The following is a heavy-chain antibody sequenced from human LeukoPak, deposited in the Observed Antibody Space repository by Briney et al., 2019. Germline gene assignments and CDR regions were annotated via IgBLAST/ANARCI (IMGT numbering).Heavy chain of an antibody. J-gene: IGHJ4*02. D-gene: IGHD3-3*01. Sequence: GGSLRLSCAASGFTFSSYGMHWVRQAPGKGLEWVAVIWYDGSSKYYADSVKGRFTISRDNSKNTLYLQMNSLRAEDTAVYYCARDARSGYDYFDYWGQGTLVTVSS. CDR2: IWYDGSSK. V-gene: IGHV3-33*08. CDR3: ARDARSGYDYFDY. CDR1: GFTFSSYG.